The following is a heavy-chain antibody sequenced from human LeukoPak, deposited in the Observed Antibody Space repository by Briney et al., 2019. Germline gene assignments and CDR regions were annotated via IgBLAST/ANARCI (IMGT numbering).Heavy chain of an antibody. CDR3: ARGPQWPTKKYYFDY. J-gene: IGHJ4*02. CDR2: INPNSGGT. V-gene: IGHV1-2*02. CDR1: GYTFTGYY. Sequence: ASVKVSCKASGYTFTGYYMHWVRQAPGQGLEWMGWINPNSGGTNYAQKFQGRVTMTRDTSISTAYMELSSLRSEDTAVYYCARGPQWPTKKYYFDYWGQGTLVTVSS. D-gene: IGHD6-19*01.